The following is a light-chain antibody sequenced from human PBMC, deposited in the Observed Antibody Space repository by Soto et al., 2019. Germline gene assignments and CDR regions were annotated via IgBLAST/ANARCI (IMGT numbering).Light chain of an antibody. V-gene: IGLV2-14*01. Sequence: QSALTQPASVSGSLGQSITISCTGTSSDIGAYNYVSWYQQHPGKAPKLIIYEVSYRPSGVSNRFSASKSVNTASLTISGLQAEDDADYYCNSFASSNSLIFGGGTKLTVL. CDR2: EVS. CDR3: NSFASSNSLI. CDR1: SSDIGAYNY. J-gene: IGLJ2*01.